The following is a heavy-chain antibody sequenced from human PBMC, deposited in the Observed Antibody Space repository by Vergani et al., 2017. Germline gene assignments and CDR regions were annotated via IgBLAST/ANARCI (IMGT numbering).Heavy chain of an antibody. CDR3: ARKKAGTFDY. CDR2: ISSSSSTI. CDR1: GFTFSSYS. D-gene: IGHD6-19*01. V-gene: IGHV3-48*04. Sequence: EVQLVESGGGLVQPGGSLRLSCAASGFTFSSYSMNWVRQAPGKGLEWVSYISSSSSTIYYADSVKGRFTISRDNAKNSLYLQMNSLRAEDTAVYYCARKKAGTFDYWGQGTLVTVSS. J-gene: IGHJ4*02.